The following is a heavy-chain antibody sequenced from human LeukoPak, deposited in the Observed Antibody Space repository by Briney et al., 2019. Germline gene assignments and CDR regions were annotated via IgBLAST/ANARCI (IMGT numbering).Heavy chain of an antibody. D-gene: IGHD4-17*01. J-gene: IGHJ4*02. Sequence: GGSLRLSCTASAFSFSNHAMSWVRQAPGKGLEWVSSISISGGTTYYADSVKGRFTISSENSKSTLYLQMNNLRADDTAVYYCANEIRPNDYWGQGTLVTVSS. CDR3: ANEIRPNDY. V-gene: IGHV3-23*01. CDR2: ISISGGTT. CDR1: AFSFSNHA.